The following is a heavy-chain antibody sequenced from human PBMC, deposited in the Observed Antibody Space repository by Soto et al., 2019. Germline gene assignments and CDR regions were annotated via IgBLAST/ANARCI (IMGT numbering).Heavy chain of an antibody. J-gene: IGHJ6*03. V-gene: IGHV3-74*01. CDR3: ARGGRYAYYMDV. CDR1: GFTVSSNHW. Sequence: GGSLRLSCAASGFTVSSNHWMHWVRQAPGKGPVWVSRVNTDASRTNYADSVKGRFFISRDNAKSTVYLQIDSLRAEDTAVYYCARGGRYAYYMDVWGKGTTVTVSS. CDR2: VNTDASRT. D-gene: IGHD3-16*01.